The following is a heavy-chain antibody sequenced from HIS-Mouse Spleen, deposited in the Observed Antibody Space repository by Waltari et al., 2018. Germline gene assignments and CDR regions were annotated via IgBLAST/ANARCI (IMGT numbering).Heavy chain of an antibody. J-gene: IGHJ4*02. CDR2: INHSGST. V-gene: IGHV4-34*01. CDR3: ARGIPPGDYPDY. CDR1: GGSFSVYY. Sequence: QVQLQQWGAGLLKPSETLSLTCAVYGGSFSVYYWSWIRQPPGKGLEWIGEINHSGSTNYNPSLKSRVTISVDTSKNQFSLKLSSVTAADTAVYYCARGIPPGDYPDYWGQGTLVTVSS. D-gene: IGHD4-17*01.